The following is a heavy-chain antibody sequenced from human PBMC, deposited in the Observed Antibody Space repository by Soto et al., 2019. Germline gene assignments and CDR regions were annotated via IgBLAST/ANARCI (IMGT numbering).Heavy chain of an antibody. CDR3: ARDQGYCSGGSCSYYYYYGMDV. D-gene: IGHD2-15*01. Sequence: SSVKLSCKSSGGTFSSYTISWVRQAPGQGLEWMGRIIPILGIANYAQKFQGRVTITADKSTSTAYMELSSLRSEDTAVYYCARDQGYCSGGSCSYYYYYGMDVWG. CDR2: IIPILGIA. V-gene: IGHV1-69*04. J-gene: IGHJ6*02. CDR1: GGTFSSYT.